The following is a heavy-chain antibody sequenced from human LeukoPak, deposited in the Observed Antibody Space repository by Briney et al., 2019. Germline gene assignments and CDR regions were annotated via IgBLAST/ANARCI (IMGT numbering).Heavy chain of an antibody. CDR3: ARASDGGIDYWYFDL. CDR2: IYYSGST. CDR1: GGSISSYY. Sequence: SETLSLTCTVSGGSISSYYWSWIRQPPGKGLEWIGYIYYSGSTNYNPSLKSRVTISVDTSKNQFSLKLSSVTAADTAVYYCARASDGGIDYWYFDLWGRGTLVTVSS. D-gene: IGHD4-23*01. J-gene: IGHJ2*01. V-gene: IGHV4-59*01.